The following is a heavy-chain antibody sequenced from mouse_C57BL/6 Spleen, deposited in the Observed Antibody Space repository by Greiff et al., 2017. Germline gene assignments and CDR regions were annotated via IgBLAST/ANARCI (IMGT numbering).Heavy chain of an antibody. CDR2: IDPEDGDT. D-gene: IGHD1-1*01. CDR3: TTDYGSSPYAMDY. V-gene: IGHV14-1*01. J-gene: IGHJ4*01. CDR1: GFNIKDYY. Sequence: VHVKQSGAELVRPGASVKLSCTASGFNIKDYYMHWVKQRPEQGLEWIGRIDPEDGDTEYAPKFQGKATMTADTSSNTAYLQLSSLSSEDTAVYYCTTDYGSSPYAMDYWGQGTSVTVSS.